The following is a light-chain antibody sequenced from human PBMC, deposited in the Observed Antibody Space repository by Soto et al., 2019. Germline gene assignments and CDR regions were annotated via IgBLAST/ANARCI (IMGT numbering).Light chain of an antibody. CDR1: SSAVGGYNY. V-gene: IGLV2-14*01. CDR2: AVS. CDR3: SSYTSSSTLV. Sequence: QSVLTQPASVSGSPGQSITISCTGTSSAVGGYNYVSSHTQHPDKATKLMIYAVSNRPSGVSNRFSGSKSGTTASLTLSGLQAEDEADYYCSSYTSSSTLVFGTGTKVTVL. J-gene: IGLJ1*01.